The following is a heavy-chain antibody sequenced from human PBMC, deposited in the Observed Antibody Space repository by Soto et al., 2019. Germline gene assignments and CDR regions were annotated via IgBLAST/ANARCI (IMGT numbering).Heavy chain of an antibody. V-gene: IGHV3-23*01. D-gene: IGHD3-3*01. CDR1: GFTFSSYA. CDR2: ISGSGGST. CDR3: AKTSGAFWSGYYSEDY. J-gene: IGHJ4*02. Sequence: GGSLRLSCAASGFTFSSYAMSWVRQAPGKGLEWVSAISGSGGSTYYADSVKGRFTISRDNSKNTLYLQMNSLRAEDTAVYYCAKTSGAFWSGYYSEDYWGQGTRVTVSS.